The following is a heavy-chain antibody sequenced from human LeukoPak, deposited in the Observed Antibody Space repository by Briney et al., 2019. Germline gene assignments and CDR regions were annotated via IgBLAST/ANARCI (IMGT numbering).Heavy chain of an antibody. CDR1: GDSIASGAYY. V-gene: IGHV4-31*03. CDR2: IHYSGSA. D-gene: IGHD7-27*01. J-gene: IGHJ4*02. CDR3: ARSPPRDWGDVRLDY. Sequence: SETLSLTCTVSGDSIASGAYYWSWIRQHPEKGLEWIGYIHYSGSAYYNPSLKSRATMSVNTSKNQFSLKLRSVTGADTAVYFCARSPPRDWGDVRLDYWGQGTLVTVSS.